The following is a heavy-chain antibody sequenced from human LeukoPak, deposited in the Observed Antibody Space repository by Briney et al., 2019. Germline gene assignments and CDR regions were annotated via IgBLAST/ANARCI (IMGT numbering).Heavy chain of an antibody. V-gene: IGHV1-46*01. CDR3: ARATLSDYYFNY. Sequence: ASVKVSCKASGYTFTSYYMHWVRQASGQGLEWMGIINPSGDSTSYAQKFQGRVTMTRDTSTNTVYMELSSLRSEDTAVYFCARATLSDYYFNYWGQGTLVTVSS. J-gene: IGHJ4*02. CDR2: INPSGDST. CDR1: GYTFTSYY.